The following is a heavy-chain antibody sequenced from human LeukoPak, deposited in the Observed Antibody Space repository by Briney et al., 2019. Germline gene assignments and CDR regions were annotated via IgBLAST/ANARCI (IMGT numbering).Heavy chain of an antibody. J-gene: IGHJ6*04. CDR2: IIPIFGTA. V-gene: IGHV1-69*01. Sequence: SAKVSCKASGGTFSSYAISWVRQAPGQGLEWMGGIIPIFGTANYAQKFQGRVTITADESTSTAYMELSSLRSEDTAVYYCARNSPGLVATIPKSYYYYGMDVWGKGTTVTVSS. CDR3: ARNSPGLVATIPKSYYYYGMDV. CDR1: GGTFSSYA. D-gene: IGHD5-12*01.